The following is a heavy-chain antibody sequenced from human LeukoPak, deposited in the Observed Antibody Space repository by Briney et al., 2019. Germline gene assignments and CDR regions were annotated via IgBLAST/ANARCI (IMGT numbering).Heavy chain of an antibody. J-gene: IGHJ5*02. D-gene: IGHD4-17*01. V-gene: IGHV4-59*12. CDR1: GGSISSYY. CDR2: IYYSGST. CDR3: ARGVDYGDYGGSWFDP. Sequence: SETLSLTCTVSGGSISSYYWSWIRQPPGKGLEWIGYIYYSGSTNYNPSLKSRVTISVDKSKNQFSLKLSSVTAADTAVYYCARGVDYGDYGGSWFDPWGQGTLVTVSS.